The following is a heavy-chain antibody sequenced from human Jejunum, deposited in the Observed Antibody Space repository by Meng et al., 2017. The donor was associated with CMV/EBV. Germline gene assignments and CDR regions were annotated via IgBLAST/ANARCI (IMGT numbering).Heavy chain of an antibody. CDR2: MTPNSGNT. CDR1: GYTFISYD. Sequence: GYTFISYDITWVRQATGQRLEWMGWMTPNSGNTGYAQNIQGRVTITRNTSINTAYMELSSLRSEDTAVYYCARDPPSRFDDTFDVWGQGTMVTVSS. J-gene: IGHJ3*01. D-gene: IGHD3-3*01. CDR3: ARDPPSRFDDTFDV. V-gene: IGHV1-8*01.